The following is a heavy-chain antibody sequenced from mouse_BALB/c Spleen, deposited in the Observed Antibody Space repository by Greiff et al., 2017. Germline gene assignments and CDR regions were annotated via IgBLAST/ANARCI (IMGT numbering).Heavy chain of an antibody. J-gene: IGHJ4*01. CDR1: GFTFTDYY. CDR3: ARDMRGYLGAMDY. Sequence: EVMLVESGGGLVQPGGSLRLSCATSGFTFTDYYMSWVRQPPGKALEWLGFIRNKANGYTTEYSASVKGRFTISRDNSQSILYLQMNTLRAEDSATYYCARDMRGYLGAMDYWGQGTSVTVSS. D-gene: IGHD2-2*01. V-gene: IGHV7-3*02. CDR2: IRNKANGYTT.